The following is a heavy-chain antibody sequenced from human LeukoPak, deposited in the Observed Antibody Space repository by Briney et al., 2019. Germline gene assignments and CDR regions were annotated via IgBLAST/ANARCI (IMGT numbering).Heavy chain of an antibody. D-gene: IGHD5-18*01. CDR1: GFTVSSNY. V-gene: IGHV3-66*01. CDR2: IYSGGST. J-gene: IGHJ5*02. CDR3: ARDRGGYSTKGRWFDP. Sequence: GGSLRLSCAASGFTVSSNYMSWVRQAPGKGLEWVSVIYSGGSTYYADSVKGRFTISRDNSKNTLYLQMNSLRAEDTAVYYCARDRGGYSTKGRWFDPWGQGTLVTVSS.